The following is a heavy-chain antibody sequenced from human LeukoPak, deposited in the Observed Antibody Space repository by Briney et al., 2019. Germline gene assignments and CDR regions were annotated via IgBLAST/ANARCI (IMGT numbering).Heavy chain of an antibody. V-gene: IGHV4-59*01. CDR3: ARGRVSSSSWSSTYYYYFYMDV. CDR1: GCSISSYY. J-gene: IGHJ6*03. D-gene: IGHD6-13*01. Sequence: SETLSLTCTVSGCSISSYYWSWIRQPPGKGLEWIGYIYYSGSTNYNPSLKNRVTISVDTSKNQFSLKLSSVTAADTVVYYCARGRVSSSSWSSTYYYYFYMDVWGKGTTVTVSS. CDR2: IYYSGST.